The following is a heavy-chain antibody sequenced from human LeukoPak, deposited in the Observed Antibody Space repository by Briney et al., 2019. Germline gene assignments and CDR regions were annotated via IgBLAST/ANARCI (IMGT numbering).Heavy chain of an antibody. Sequence: ASVKVACKASGYPFTVYDMHWVRQAPGQGLVWMGWISASSGNTYYEQRLQGRIILTADRSTSTVYMELRSLKSDDTAIYYCARSGGSRWYGDSFDIWGQGTMVPVSS. J-gene: IGHJ3*02. CDR1: GYPFTVYD. V-gene: IGHV1-18*01. CDR3: ARSGGSRWYGDSFDI. D-gene: IGHD6-13*01. CDR2: ISASSGNT.